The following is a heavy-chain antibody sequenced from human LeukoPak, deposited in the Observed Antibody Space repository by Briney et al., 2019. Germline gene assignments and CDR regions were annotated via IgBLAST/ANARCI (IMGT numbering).Heavy chain of an antibody. CDR3: ARVCRFRSGSYYFDY. D-gene: IGHD1-26*01. V-gene: IGHV4-4*02. CDR1: GGSISSSNW. CDR2: IYHSGST. J-gene: IGHJ4*02. Sequence: SETLSLTCAVSGGSISSSNWWSWVRPPPGKGLEWIGEIYHSGSTNYNPSLKSRVTISVDKSKNQFSLKLSSVTAADTAVYYCARVCRFRSGSYYFDYWGQGTLVTVSS.